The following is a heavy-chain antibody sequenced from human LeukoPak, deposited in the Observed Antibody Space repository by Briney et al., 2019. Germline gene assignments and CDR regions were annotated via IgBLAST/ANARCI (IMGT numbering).Heavy chain of an antibody. CDR2: ISYDGSNK. V-gene: IGHV3-30-3*01. Sequence: GGSLRLSCAASGFTFSSYAMHWVRQAPGKGLEWVAVISYDGSNKYYADSVKGRFTISRDNAKNSLYLQMNSLRAEDTAVYYCAREAGYQLLFLSRGNWFDPWGQGTLVTVSS. J-gene: IGHJ5*02. CDR3: AREAGYQLLFLSRGNWFDP. CDR1: GFTFSSYA. D-gene: IGHD2-2*01.